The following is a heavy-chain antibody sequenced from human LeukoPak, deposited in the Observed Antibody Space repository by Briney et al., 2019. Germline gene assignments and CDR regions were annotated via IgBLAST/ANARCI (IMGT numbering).Heavy chain of an antibody. CDR3: ARVGYCSSTSCLDY. V-gene: IGHV4-59*08. D-gene: IGHD2-2*01. J-gene: IGHJ4*02. CDR2: MYCSGST. CDR1: GGSISSYY. Sequence: SETLSLTCTVSGGSISSYYWSWIRQPPGKGLEWIGYMYCSGSTNHNPSLKSRVTISVDTPKNQISLKLSSVTAADTAVYYCARVGYCSSTSCLDYWGRGTLVTVSS.